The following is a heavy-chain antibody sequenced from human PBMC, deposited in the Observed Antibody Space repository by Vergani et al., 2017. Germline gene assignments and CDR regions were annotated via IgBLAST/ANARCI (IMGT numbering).Heavy chain of an antibody. CDR1: GFTFSSYA. D-gene: IGHD5-24*01. CDR2: ISYDGSNK. J-gene: IGHJ4*02. Sequence: QVQLVESGGGVVQPGRSLRLSCAASGFTFSSYAMHWVRQAPGKGLEWVAVISYDGSNKYYADSVKGRFTISRDNSKNTLYLQMNSLRAEDTAVYYCARRGLESHFDYWGQGTLVTVSS. V-gene: IGHV3-30-3*01. CDR3: ARRGLESHFDY.